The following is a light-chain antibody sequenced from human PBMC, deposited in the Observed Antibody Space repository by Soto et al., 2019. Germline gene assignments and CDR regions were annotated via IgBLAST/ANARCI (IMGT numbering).Light chain of an antibody. CDR1: SSNIGAGYD. CDR2: GNS. Sequence: QSVVTQPPSVSGAPGQRVTISCTGSSSNIGAGYDVHWYQQLPGTAHKLLIYGNSNRPSGVPDRFSGSKSGTPASLAITGLQAEDEADYYCQSYDSSLSGWVFGGGTKLTVL. CDR3: QSYDSSLSGWV. J-gene: IGLJ2*01. V-gene: IGLV1-40*01.